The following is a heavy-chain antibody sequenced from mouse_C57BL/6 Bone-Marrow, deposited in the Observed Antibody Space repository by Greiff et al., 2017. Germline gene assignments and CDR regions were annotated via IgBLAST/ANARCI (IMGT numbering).Heavy chain of an antibody. Sequence: EVKLQESGGGLVKPGGSLKLSCAASGFTFSDYGMHWVRQAPEKGLEWVAYISSGSSTIYYADTVKGRFTISRDNAKNTLFLQMTSLRSEDTAMYYCARCPFYDYDDEGDYWGQGTTLTVSS. D-gene: IGHD2-4*01. CDR1: GFTFSDYG. CDR2: ISSGSSTI. J-gene: IGHJ2*01. CDR3: ARCPFYDYDDEGDY. V-gene: IGHV5-17*01.